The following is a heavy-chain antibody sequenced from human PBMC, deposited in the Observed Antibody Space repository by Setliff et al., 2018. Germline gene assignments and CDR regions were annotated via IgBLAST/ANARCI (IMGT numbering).Heavy chain of an antibody. V-gene: IGHV4-61*02. Sequence: SETLSLTCTVSGGSISSGIYYWSWIRQPAGKGLEWIGRMYASGSTKYNPSLKSRVTISVDTSKNQVSLKLTSVTAADTAVYYCAREQWLDPPGYYYMDVWGKGTTVTVSS. CDR2: MYASGST. CDR3: AREQWLDPPGYYYMDV. CDR1: GGSISSGIYY. J-gene: IGHJ6*03. D-gene: IGHD6-19*01.